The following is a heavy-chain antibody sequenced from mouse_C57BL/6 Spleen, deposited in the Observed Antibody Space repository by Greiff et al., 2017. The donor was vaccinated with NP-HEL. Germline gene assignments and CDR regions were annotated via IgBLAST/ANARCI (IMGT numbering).Heavy chain of an antibody. CDR3: ALITTVVAPHWYFDV. Sequence: EVQLQESVAELVRPGASVKLSCTASGFNIKNTYMHWVKQRPEQGLEWIGRIDPANGNTKYAPKFQGKATITADTSSNTAYLQLSSLTSEDTAIYYCALITTVVAPHWYFDVWGTGTTVTVSS. V-gene: IGHV14-3*01. CDR1: GFNIKNTY. D-gene: IGHD1-1*01. CDR2: IDPANGNT. J-gene: IGHJ1*03.